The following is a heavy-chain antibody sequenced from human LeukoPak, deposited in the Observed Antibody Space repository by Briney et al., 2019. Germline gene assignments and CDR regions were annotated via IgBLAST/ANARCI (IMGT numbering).Heavy chain of an antibody. Sequence: GGSLRLSCAASGFTFSSYSMNWVRQAPGKGLEWVAVISYDGSNKYYADSVKGRFTISRDNSKNTLYLQMISLRAEDTAVYYCARTREQWQVLDYWGQGTLVTVSS. CDR2: ISYDGSNK. D-gene: IGHD6-19*01. J-gene: IGHJ4*02. CDR1: GFTFSSYS. CDR3: ARTREQWQVLDY. V-gene: IGHV3-30*03.